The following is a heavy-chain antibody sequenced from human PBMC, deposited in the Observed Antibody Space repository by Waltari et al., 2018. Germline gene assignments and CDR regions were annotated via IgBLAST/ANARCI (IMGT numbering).Heavy chain of an antibody. CDR1: GGSISSHY. D-gene: IGHD3-16*01. J-gene: IGHJ4*02. Sequence: QVQLQESGPGLVKPSETLSLTCTVSGGSISSHYWSWIRQPPGKGLEWIGYIYYSGSTNYNPSLKSRVTISVDTSKNQFSLKLSSVTAADTAVYYCARQKEGGETYYFDYWGQGTLVIVSS. CDR3: ARQKEGGETYYFDY. CDR2: IYYSGST. V-gene: IGHV4-59*11.